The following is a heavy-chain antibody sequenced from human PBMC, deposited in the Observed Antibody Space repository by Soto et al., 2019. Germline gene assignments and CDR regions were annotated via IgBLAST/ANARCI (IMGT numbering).Heavy chain of an antibody. CDR3: ARHIASQYCSGGSCYGPFDH. V-gene: IGHV4-61*08. J-gene: IGHJ4*02. CDR1: GGSIDSGDYY. Sequence: SETLSLTCTVSGGSIDSGDYYWSWIRQPPGKGLEYIGYIYFSGSGNYNPSLKSRLTISLDTSKNQFSLKLSSVTAADTAVYYCARHIASQYCSGGSCYGPFDHWGLGTLVTVSS. D-gene: IGHD2-15*01. CDR2: IYFSGSG.